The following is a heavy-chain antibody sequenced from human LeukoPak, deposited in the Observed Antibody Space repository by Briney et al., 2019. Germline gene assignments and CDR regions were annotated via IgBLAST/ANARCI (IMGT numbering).Heavy chain of an antibody. CDR1: GGSISSYY. CDR2: IYYSGST. Sequence: PSETLSLTCTVSGGSISSYYWSWIRQPPGKGLEWIGYIYYSGSTNYNPSLKSRVTISVDTSKNQFSLKLSSVTAADTAVYYCARHRSLQPLAHFDYWGQGTLVTVSS. J-gene: IGHJ4*02. V-gene: IGHV4-59*08. D-gene: IGHD6-13*01. CDR3: ARHRSLQPLAHFDY.